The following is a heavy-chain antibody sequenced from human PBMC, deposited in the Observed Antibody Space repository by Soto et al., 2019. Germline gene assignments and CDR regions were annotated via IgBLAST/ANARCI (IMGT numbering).Heavy chain of an antibody. CDR2: ISGSSTYI. CDR3: ARDPSGALPGFDY. V-gene: IGHV3-21*01. CDR1: GFTFSKYT. J-gene: IGHJ4*02. Sequence: GGSLRLSCAASGFTFSKYTMNWVRQAPGKGLEWVSAISGSSTYIYYADSLRGRFTISRDNAKNSLYLQMNSLRAEDTAFYYCARDPSGALPGFDYWGQGTQVTVS. D-gene: IGHD3-3*01.